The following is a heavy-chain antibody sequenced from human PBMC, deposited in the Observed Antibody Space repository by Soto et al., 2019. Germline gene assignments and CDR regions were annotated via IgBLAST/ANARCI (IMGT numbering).Heavy chain of an antibody. CDR2: ISVDGNTN. J-gene: IGHJ6*02. Sequence: GGSLRLSCAASGFTFSDYAMHWVRQAPGKGLEWVAIISVDGNTNYYVDSVKGRFTISRDNSKNTLYLQMNNLRAEDSAVYHCAKDGAPHRRIEVVTAYYYGLDVWGQGTTVTVSS. CDR3: AKDGAPHRRIEVVTAYYYGLDV. V-gene: IGHV3-30*04. CDR1: GFTFSDYA. D-gene: IGHD2-21*01.